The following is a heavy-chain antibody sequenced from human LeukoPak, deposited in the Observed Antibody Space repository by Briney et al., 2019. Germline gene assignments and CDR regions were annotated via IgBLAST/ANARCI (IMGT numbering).Heavy chain of an antibody. CDR3: ASLRERSYYARGFDY. Sequence: PSETLSLTCTVSGGSIGSSSYYWGWIRQTPGKGLEWIGSIYYSGSTFYSPSLKSRVTISVDTSKNQFSLKLSSVTAADTAVYYCASLRERSYYARGFDYWGQGTLVTVSS. CDR2: IYYSGST. D-gene: IGHD1-26*01. J-gene: IGHJ4*02. V-gene: IGHV4-39*01. CDR1: GGSIGSSSYY.